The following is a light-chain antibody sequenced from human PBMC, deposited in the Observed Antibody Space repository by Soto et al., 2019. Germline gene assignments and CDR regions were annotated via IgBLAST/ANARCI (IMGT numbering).Light chain of an antibody. Sequence: EILMTESPVTVSLPRVERATVSCSASHSVSSTYLAWYQQNRGQAPRLLIYGASSRATGIPDRFSGSGSGTDFTLTISRLEPEDFAVYYCQQYGSSPTTFGQGTRLEIK. V-gene: IGKV3-20*01. CDR1: HSVSSTY. CDR3: QQYGSSPTT. CDR2: GAS. J-gene: IGKJ5*01.